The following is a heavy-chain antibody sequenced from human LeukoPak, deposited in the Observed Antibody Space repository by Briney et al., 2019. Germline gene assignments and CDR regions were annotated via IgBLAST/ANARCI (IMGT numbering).Heavy chain of an antibody. Sequence: GGSLRLSCAASGFTFSSYKMNWVRQAPGKGLEWISYISNSGTIMYYADSVKGRFTISRDDAKSSLYLQLNSLRAEDTAVYYCTLVPLGWGQGTLVTVSS. CDR1: GFTFSSYK. J-gene: IGHJ4*02. V-gene: IGHV3-48*03. CDR2: ISNSGTIM. D-gene: IGHD2-8*02. CDR3: TLVPLG.